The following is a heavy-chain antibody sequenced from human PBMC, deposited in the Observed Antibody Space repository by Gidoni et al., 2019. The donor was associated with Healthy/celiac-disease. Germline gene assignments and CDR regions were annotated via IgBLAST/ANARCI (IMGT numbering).Heavy chain of an antibody. D-gene: IGHD3-3*02. J-gene: IGHJ3*02. Sequence: QLQLQASGPGLVKPSETLSLTCTVSGGSISSSSYYWGWIRQPPGKGLEWIGSIYYSGSTYYNPSLKSRVTISVDTSKNQFSLKLSSVTAADTAVYYCARERTPFQGDAFDIWGQGTMVTVSS. CDR1: GGSISSSSYY. CDR2: IYYSGST. CDR3: ARERTPFQGDAFDI. V-gene: IGHV4-39*07.